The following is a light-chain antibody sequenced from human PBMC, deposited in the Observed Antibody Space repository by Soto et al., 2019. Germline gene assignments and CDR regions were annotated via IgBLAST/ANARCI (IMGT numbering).Light chain of an antibody. J-gene: IGLJ1*01. CDR2: EVS. CDR1: SSDVGGYNY. Sequence: QSVLTQPASVAGSPGQSITISCTGGSSDVGGYNYVSWYQQHPGKAPKLMIYEVSNRPSGVSNRFSGSKSGNTASLTISGLQAEDEADYYCSSYTSSSTFYVFGTGTKVTVL. CDR3: SSYTSSSTFYV. V-gene: IGLV2-14*01.